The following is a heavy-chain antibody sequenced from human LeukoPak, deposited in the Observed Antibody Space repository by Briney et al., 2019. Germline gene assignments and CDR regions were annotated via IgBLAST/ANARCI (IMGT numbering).Heavy chain of an antibody. V-gene: IGHV4-34*01. J-gene: IGHJ4*02. CDR1: GGSFSGYH. CDR2: INHSGST. CDR3: ARGVHYYDSSGYYPDFDY. D-gene: IGHD3-22*01. Sequence: PSETLSLTCAVYGGSFSGYHWSWIRQPPGKGLEWIGEINHSGSTNYNPSLRSRVTISVDTSKNQFSLKLSSVTAADTAVYYCARGVHYYDSSGYYPDFDYWGQGTLVTVSS.